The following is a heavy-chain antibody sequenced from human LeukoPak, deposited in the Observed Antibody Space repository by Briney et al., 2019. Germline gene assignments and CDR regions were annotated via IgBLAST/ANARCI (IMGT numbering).Heavy chain of an antibody. V-gene: IGHV3-30*18. CDR1: GFTFSSYG. CDR2: ISYVGSNK. J-gene: IGHJ4*02. CDR3: AKDRRWELLDFDY. D-gene: IGHD1-26*01. Sequence: PGGSLRLSCAASGFTFSSYGMHWVRQAPGKGLEWVAVISYVGSNKYYADSVKGRFTISRDNSKNTLYLQMNSLRAEDTAVYYCAKDRRWELLDFDYWGQGTLVTVSS.